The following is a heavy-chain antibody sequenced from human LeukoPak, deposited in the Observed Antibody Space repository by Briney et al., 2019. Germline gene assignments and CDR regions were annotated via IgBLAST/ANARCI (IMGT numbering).Heavy chain of an antibody. CDR3: ARAVDNWANWYTDDAFDI. V-gene: IGHV4-61*01. Sequence: SETLSLTCTVSGGSISGNYYWGWIRQPPGKGLEWIGYIYYSGSTNYNPSLKSRVTISVDTSKNQFSLKLSSVTAADAAVYYCARAVDNWANWYTDDAFDIWGQGTMVTVSS. D-gene: IGHD7-27*01. CDR2: IYYSGST. J-gene: IGHJ3*02. CDR1: GGSISGNYY.